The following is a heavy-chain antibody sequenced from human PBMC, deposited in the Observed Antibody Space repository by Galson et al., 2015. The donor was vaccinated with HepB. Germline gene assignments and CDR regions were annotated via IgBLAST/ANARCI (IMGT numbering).Heavy chain of an antibody. CDR2: ISSSSSYI. J-gene: IGHJ3*02. V-gene: IGHV3-21*01. Sequence: SLRLSCAASGFTFSSYSMNWVRQAPGKGLEWVSSISSSSSYIYYADSVKGRFTISRDNAKNSLYLQMNSLRAEDTAVYYCARDQDIVVVPAAIRGGGFAFDIWGQATMVTVSS. CDR3: ARDQDIVVVPAAIRGGGFAFDI. CDR1: GFTFSSYS. D-gene: IGHD2-2*02.